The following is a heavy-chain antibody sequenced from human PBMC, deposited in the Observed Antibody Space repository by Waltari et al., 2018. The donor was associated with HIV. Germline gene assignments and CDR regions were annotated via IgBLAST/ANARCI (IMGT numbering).Heavy chain of an antibody. CDR3: ARDRSDDFWSGPNYGMDV. D-gene: IGHD3-3*01. Sequence: EEHLVESGGGLVKPGESLRLSCAASGFAFNTYRMNWVRQAPGKGLEWGSSIRGSNTYIYYADSVKGRFTISRDNAKNSLYLQMSSLRAEDTAVYYCARDRSDDFWSGPNYGMDVWGQGTTVTVSS. CDR1: GFAFNTYR. J-gene: IGHJ6*02. CDR2: IRGSNTYI. V-gene: IGHV3-21*06.